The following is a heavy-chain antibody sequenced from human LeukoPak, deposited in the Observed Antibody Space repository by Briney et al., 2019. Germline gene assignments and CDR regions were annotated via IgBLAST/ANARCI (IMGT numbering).Heavy chain of an antibody. CDR1: GFTFSSYG. Sequence: GRSLRLSCAASGFTFSSYGMHWARQAPGKGLEWVAVISYDGSNKYYADSVKGRFTISRDNSKNTLYLQMNSLRAEDTAVYYCAKDWDIVATIDYWGQGTLVTVSS. CDR2: ISYDGSNK. J-gene: IGHJ4*02. V-gene: IGHV3-30*18. D-gene: IGHD5-12*01. CDR3: AKDWDIVATIDY.